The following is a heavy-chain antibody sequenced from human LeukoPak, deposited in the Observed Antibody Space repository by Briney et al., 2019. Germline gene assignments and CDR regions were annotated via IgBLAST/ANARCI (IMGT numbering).Heavy chain of an antibody. CDR2: ISYDAKSN. Sequence: PGGSLRLSCATSGFTFSSYGMHWVRQVPGKGLEWVAVISYDAKSNYHVDSVKGRFTIDRDNSKNTVYMQMNFLSPDDTAIYFCARQEARDYYYEGLDFWGQGSLVTVSS. V-gene: IGHV3-30*03. CDR3: ARQEARDYYYEGLDF. J-gene: IGHJ4*02. D-gene: IGHD3-22*01. CDR1: GFTFSSYG.